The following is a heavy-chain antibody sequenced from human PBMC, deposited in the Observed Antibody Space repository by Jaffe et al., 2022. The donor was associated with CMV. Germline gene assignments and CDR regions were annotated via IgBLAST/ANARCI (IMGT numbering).Heavy chain of an antibody. J-gene: IGHJ6*03. CDR3: ARGVRMVATLRDYYYYMDV. CDR1: GYTFTGYY. D-gene: IGHD5-12*01. Sequence: QVQLVQSGAEVKKPGASVKVSCKASGYTFTGYYMHWVRQAPGQGLEWMGWINPNSGGTNYAQKFQGWVTMTRDTSISTAYMELSRLRSDDTAVYYCARGVRMVATLRDYYYYMDVWGKGTTVTVSS. CDR2: INPNSGGT. V-gene: IGHV1-2*04.